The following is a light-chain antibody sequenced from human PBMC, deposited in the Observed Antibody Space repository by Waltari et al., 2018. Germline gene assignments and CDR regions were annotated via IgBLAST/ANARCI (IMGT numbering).Light chain of an antibody. J-gene: IGLJ2*01. V-gene: IGLV1-44*01. CDR3: AAWDDSLRAVV. CDR1: TYNVRLTP. CDR2: RND. Sequence: QSALTQPPAASGSPGQSVTTPCAGSTYNVRLTPSTWYQQLPGPAPEVLIYRNDQRPSGVPARISGSKSGTSASLAISGLQSEDEAHYYCAAWDDSLRAVVFGGGTKVTVL.